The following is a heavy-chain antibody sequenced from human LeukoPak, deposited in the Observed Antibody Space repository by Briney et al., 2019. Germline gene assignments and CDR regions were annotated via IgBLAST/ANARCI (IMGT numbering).Heavy chain of an antibody. CDR1: GGSISSSSYY. CDR2: IYYSGST. J-gene: IGHJ4*02. Sequence: PSETLSLTCTVSGGSISSSSYYWGWIRQPPGKGLEWIGSIYYSGSTYYNPSLKSRVTISVDTSKNQFSLNLTSVTAADTAVYYCAREYERGLTEVKAPYLDYWGQGILVTVSS. V-gene: IGHV4-39*07. D-gene: IGHD3-9*01. CDR3: AREYERGLTEVKAPYLDY.